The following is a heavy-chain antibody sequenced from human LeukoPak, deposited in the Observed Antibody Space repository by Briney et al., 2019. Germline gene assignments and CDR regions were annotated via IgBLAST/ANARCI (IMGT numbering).Heavy chain of an antibody. CDR3: ARVYQVGATKFDY. D-gene: IGHD1-26*01. V-gene: IGHV1-2*02. J-gene: IGHJ4*02. CDR1: GYTFTGYY. Sequence: ASVKVSCKASGYTFTGYYMHWVRQAPGQGLEWMGWINPSSGGTNYAQKFQGRVTMTRDTSISTAYMELSRLRSDDTAVYYCARVYQVGATKFDYWGQGTLVTVSS. CDR2: INPSSGGT.